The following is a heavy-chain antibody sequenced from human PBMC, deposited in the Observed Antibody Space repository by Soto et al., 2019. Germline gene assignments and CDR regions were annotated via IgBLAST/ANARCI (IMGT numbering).Heavy chain of an antibody. V-gene: IGHV3-33*01. CDR1: GFTFSSYG. J-gene: IGHJ6*02. CDR3: ARETAYGYYNTLYYVVAV. D-gene: IGHD4-17*01. Sequence: PGGSLRLSCAASGFTFSSYGMHWVRQAPGKGLEWVAVIWYDGSNKYYADSVKGRFTISRDNSKNTLYLQMNSLRAEDTAVYYCARETAYGYYNTLYYVVAVWGQGTTVTGSS. CDR2: IWYDGSNK.